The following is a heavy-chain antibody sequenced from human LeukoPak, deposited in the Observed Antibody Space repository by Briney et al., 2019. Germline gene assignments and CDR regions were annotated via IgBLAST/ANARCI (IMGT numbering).Heavy chain of an antibody. D-gene: IGHD3-22*01. J-gene: IGHJ1*01. Sequence: SETLSLTCAVYGGSFSGYYWSWIRQPPGKGLEWIGEINHSGSTNYNSSLKSRVTISVDTSKNQFSLKLSSVTAADTAVYYCARRRYYDSTGYFEWGRGSLVTVSS. CDR2: INHSGST. CDR1: GGSFSGYY. V-gene: IGHV4-34*01. CDR3: ARRRYYDSTGYFE.